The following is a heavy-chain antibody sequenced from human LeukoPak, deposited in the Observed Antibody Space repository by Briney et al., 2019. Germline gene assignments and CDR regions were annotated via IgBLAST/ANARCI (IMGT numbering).Heavy chain of an antibody. CDR1: GFTFDDYG. CDR3: ARGTLKAAATDFDY. V-gene: IGHV3-20*04. CDR2: VNWNGGST. Sequence: PGGSLRLSCAASGFTFDDYGMSWVRQAPGKGLEWVSGVNWNGGSTGYADSVKGRFTISRDNAKNSLYLQMNSLRAEDTALYYCARGTLKAAATDFDYWGQGTLVTVSS. J-gene: IGHJ4*02. D-gene: IGHD6-13*01.